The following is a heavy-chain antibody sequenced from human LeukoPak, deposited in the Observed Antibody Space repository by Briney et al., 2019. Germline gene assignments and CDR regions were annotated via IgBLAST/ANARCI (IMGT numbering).Heavy chain of an antibody. CDR2: ISGSGGST. J-gene: IGHJ4*02. CDR1: GFTFSSYA. V-gene: IGHV3-23*01. Sequence: GGSLRLSCAASGFTFSSYAMSWVRQAPGKGLEWVSAISGSGGSTYYADSVKGRFTISRDNAKNSLYLQMNSLRAEDTAVYYCASAASGSYYTPFDYWGQGTLVTVSS. CDR3: ASAASGSYYTPFDY. D-gene: IGHD3-10*01.